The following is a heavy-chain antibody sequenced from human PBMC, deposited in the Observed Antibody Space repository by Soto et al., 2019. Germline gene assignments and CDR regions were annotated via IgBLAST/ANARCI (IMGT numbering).Heavy chain of an antibody. D-gene: IGHD2-15*01. CDR2: ISGTSHDT. CDR1: GFTFSDFY. CDR3: ARSGGTCYSAGCYYYAMDV. J-gene: IGHJ6*02. Sequence: PGGSLRLSCAASGFTFSDFYMSWVRQAPGKGLEWVSYISGTSHDTNYADSVKGRFIISRDNAKNSLHLQMHTLRAEDTALYYCARSGGTCYSAGCYYYAMDVWGQGTTVTVSS. V-gene: IGHV3-11*03.